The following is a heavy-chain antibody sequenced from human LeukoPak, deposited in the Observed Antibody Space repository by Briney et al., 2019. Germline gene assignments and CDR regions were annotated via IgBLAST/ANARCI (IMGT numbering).Heavy chain of an antibody. D-gene: IGHD3-10*01. Sequence: ASVKVSCKASGYTFTTYYMHWVRQAPGQGLEWMGIINPSGGTTTYAQKFQDRVTMTRDTSTTTVYMELSRLRSEDTAVYYCAKDSGTGTYYYAPFDPWGQGTLVTVSS. CDR1: GYTFTTYY. V-gene: IGHV1-46*01. CDR3: AKDSGTGTYYYAPFDP. CDR2: INPSGGTT. J-gene: IGHJ5*02.